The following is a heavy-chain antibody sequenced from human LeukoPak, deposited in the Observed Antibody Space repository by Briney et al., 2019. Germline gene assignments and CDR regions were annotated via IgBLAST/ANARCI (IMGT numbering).Heavy chain of an antibody. CDR1: GFTFSSYA. D-gene: IGHD2-15*01. V-gene: IGHV3-30-3*01. CDR2: ISYDGSNK. CDR3: ARDRLPYYYYYGMDV. Sequence: GGSLRLSCAASGFTFSSYAMHWVRQAPGKGLEWVAVISYDGSNKYYADSVKGRFTISRDNSKNTLYLQMNSLRAEDTAVYYCARDRLPYYYYYGMDVWGQGTTVTVSS. J-gene: IGHJ6*02.